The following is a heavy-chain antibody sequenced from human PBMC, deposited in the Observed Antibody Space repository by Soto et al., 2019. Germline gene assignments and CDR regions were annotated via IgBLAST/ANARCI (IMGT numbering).Heavy chain of an antibody. D-gene: IGHD6-19*01. Sequence: GGSLRLSCEASGFTFNSFDMSWVRQAPGKGLEWVSVILGRDDSANYADSVKGRFTISRDKSSNTLYLKMNNLRAEDTAVYYCAKGAWLDYWGEGTLVTAPQ. CDR3: AKGAWLDY. J-gene: IGHJ4*02. CDR1: GFTFNSFD. V-gene: IGHV3-23*01. CDR2: ILGRDDSA.